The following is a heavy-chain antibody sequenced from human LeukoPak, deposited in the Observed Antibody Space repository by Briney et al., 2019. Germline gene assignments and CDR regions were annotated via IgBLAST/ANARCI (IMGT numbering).Heavy chain of an antibody. D-gene: IGHD3-10*01. V-gene: IGHV4-34*01. CDR3: ARDGYYYGSGTPTGIGY. J-gene: IGHJ4*02. CDR2: INHSGST. Sequence: SETLSLTCAVYGGSFSGYYWSWMRQPPGKGREWIGEINHSGSTNYNPSLKSRFTISVDTSKNQFSLKLSSVTAADTAVYYCARDGYYYGSGTPTGIGYWGQGTLVTVSS. CDR1: GGSFSGYY.